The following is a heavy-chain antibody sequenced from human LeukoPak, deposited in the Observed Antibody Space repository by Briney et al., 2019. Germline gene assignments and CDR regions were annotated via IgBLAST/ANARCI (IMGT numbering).Heavy chain of an antibody. CDR2: IISDGSST. D-gene: IGHD6-19*01. CDR1: GFTFSTYW. CDR3: VREPRVPLHPYSSGVFDN. V-gene: IGHV3-74*01. J-gene: IGHJ4*02. Sequence: GGSLRLSCAASGFTFSTYWMHWVRQAPGKGLMLVSRIISDGSSTSYADSVKGRFTISRDNAKNTLYLQMNSLRAEDTALYYCVREPRVPLHPYSSGVFDNWGQGTLVTVSS.